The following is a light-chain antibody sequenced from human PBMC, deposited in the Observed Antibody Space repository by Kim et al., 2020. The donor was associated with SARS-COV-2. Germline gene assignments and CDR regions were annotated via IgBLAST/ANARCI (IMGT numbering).Light chain of an antibody. CDR1: QSISSW. J-gene: IGKJ2*01. Sequence: DIQMTQSHSSLSASVGDRVTITCRASQSISSWFAWYQQKPGKAPKLLIYAASSLQGGVPSRFSGSGSGTEFTLTISSLQPDDFATYSCQQYDSNPYTFGQGTKLEI. CDR3: QQYDSNPYT. CDR2: AAS. V-gene: IGKV1-5*01.